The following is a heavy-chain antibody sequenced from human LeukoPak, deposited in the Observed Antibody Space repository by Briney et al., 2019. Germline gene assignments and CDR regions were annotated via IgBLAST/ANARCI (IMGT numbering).Heavy chain of an antibody. Sequence: PSETLSLTCAVYGGSFSGYYWSWIRQPPGKGLEWIGEINHSGSTNYNPSLKSRVTISVDTSKNQFSLKLSSVTAADTAVYYCARGRQMRRYFDWLLFFNWGQGTLVTVSS. CDR3: ARGRQMRRYFDWLLFFN. J-gene: IGHJ4*02. V-gene: IGHV4-34*01. D-gene: IGHD3-9*01. CDR2: INHSGST. CDR1: GGSFSGYY.